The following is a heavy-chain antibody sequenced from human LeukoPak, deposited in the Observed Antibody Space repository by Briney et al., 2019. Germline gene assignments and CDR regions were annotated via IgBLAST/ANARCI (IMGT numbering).Heavy chain of an antibody. Sequence: SETLSLTCTVSGGSISSGDYYWSWIRQPPGKGLEWIGYIYYSGSTYYNPSLKSRVTISVDTSKNQFSLKLSSVTAADTAVYYCARVSVVLMANAPDAFDIWGQGTMVTVSS. J-gene: IGHJ3*02. V-gene: IGHV4-30-4*01. D-gene: IGHD2-8*01. CDR2: IYYSGST. CDR1: GGSISSGDYY. CDR3: ARVSVVLMANAPDAFDI.